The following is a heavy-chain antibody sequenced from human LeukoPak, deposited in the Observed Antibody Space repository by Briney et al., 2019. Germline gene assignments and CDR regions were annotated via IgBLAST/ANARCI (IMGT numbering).Heavy chain of an antibody. D-gene: IGHD3-22*01. CDR2: IYYSGST. CDR1: GGSISSNSYY. Sequence: SETLSLTCAVSGGSISSNSYYWGWIRQPPGKGLEWIGSIYYSGSTYYNPSLKSRVTISVDTSKNQFSLKLSSVTAADTAVYYCARVFPDSSGYYYLAGSFDYWGQGTLVTVSS. CDR3: ARVFPDSSGYYYLAGSFDY. V-gene: IGHV4-39*07. J-gene: IGHJ4*02.